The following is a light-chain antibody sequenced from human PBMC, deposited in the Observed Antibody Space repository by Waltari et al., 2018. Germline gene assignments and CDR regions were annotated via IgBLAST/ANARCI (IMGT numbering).Light chain of an antibody. Sequence: DIVMTQSPDSLAVSLGARAPINCKSSQSVLYSSNNKNYLAWYQQKPGQPPKLLIYWASTRESGVPDRFSGSGSGTDFTLTISSLQAEDVAVYSCQQYYSTPRTFGQGTKVEIK. V-gene: IGKV4-1*01. CDR2: WAS. CDR3: QQYYSTPRT. J-gene: IGKJ1*01. CDR1: QSVLYSSNNKNY.